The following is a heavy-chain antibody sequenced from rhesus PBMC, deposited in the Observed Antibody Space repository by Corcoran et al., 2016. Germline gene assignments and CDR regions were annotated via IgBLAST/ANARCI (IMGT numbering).Heavy chain of an antibody. V-gene: IGHV1S2*01. D-gene: IGHD4-23*01. CDR3: AREGVYTVTMFDY. CDR1: GYTFTDYH. Sequence: QVQLVQSGAEVKKPGSSVKVSCKASGYTFTDYHMHWVRQAPRQGLEWMGWINPYNGNTKNEQKVQGRVTMTRDTSTSTAYMELSSLRSEDTAVYYCAREGVYTVTMFDYWGQGVLVTVSS. CDR2: INPYNGNT. J-gene: IGHJ4*01.